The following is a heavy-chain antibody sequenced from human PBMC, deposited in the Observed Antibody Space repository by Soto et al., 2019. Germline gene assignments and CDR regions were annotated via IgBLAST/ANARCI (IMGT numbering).Heavy chain of an antibody. CDR3: ARYLDAFDI. Sequence: EVQLVESGGGLIQPGGSLRLSCVASGFTVSSNYMSWVRQAPGKGLEWVSVIYSGGSTDYADSVKGRFTISRDSSKNTVHLQMNSLRAEDTAVYYCARYLDAFDIWGQGTMVTVSS. CDR1: GFTVSSNY. J-gene: IGHJ3*02. CDR2: IYSGGST. V-gene: IGHV3-53*01.